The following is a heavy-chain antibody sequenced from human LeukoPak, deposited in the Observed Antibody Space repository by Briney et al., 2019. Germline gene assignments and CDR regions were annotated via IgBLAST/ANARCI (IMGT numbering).Heavy chain of an antibody. Sequence: ASVKVSCKASGYTFTSYVINWVRQATGQGLEWMGWMNPNSGNTGYAQKFQGRVTMTRNTSISTAYMELSSLRSEDTAVYYCAGSGSPGHDAFDIWGQGTMVTVSS. J-gene: IGHJ3*02. CDR2: MNPNSGNT. V-gene: IGHV1-8*01. CDR3: AGSGSPGHDAFDI. D-gene: IGHD1-26*01. CDR1: GYTFTSYV.